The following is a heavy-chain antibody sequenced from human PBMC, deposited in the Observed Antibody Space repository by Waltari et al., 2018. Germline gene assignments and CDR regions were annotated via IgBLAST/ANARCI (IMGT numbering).Heavy chain of an antibody. CDR3: ARQNSLSNDGFDV. Sequence: QMQLQASGPGLVKPSGTLSLMCSVSGCSIGSSSYSWGWIRQAPGKGLEWIGSMSYSGSTYYKPSLKRRVTISVDTSKDKFSLKVNSVTAADTAVYYCARQNSLSNDGFDVWGRGTMVTVSS. CDR2: MSYSGST. J-gene: IGHJ3*01. V-gene: IGHV4-39*01. CDR1: GCSIGSSSYS.